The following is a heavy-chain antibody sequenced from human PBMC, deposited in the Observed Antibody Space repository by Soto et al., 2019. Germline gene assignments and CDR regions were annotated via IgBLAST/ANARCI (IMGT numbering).Heavy chain of an antibody. J-gene: IGHJ4*02. Sequence: PGGSLRLSCAASASSVRTNYMSWVRQAPGKGLEWVSVFESGGSIYYADSVKGRFIISRDYAKNTVYLQMNSLRAEDTAVYYCARAGVTPDFFDYWGQGTLVTVSS. D-gene: IGHD2-21*02. CDR3: ARAGVTPDFFDY. CDR1: ASSVRTNY. CDR2: FESGGSI. V-gene: IGHV3-53*01.